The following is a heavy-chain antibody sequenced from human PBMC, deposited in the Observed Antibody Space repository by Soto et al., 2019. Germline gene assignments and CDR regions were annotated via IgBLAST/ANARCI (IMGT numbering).Heavy chain of an antibody. J-gene: IGHJ4*02. V-gene: IGHV3-23*01. CDR1: GFTFSSYA. Sequence: EVQLLESGGGLVQPGGSLRLSCAASGFTFSSYAMSWVRQAPGKGLEWVSGISGSGDSTYYADSVKGRFTISRDNSKNTLYLHMDSLRAEDTAVYYCAKDYRINIFRGKADWFDCWGQGTLVTVSS. D-gene: IGHD3-10*01. CDR2: ISGSGDST. CDR3: AKDYRINIFRGKADWFDC.